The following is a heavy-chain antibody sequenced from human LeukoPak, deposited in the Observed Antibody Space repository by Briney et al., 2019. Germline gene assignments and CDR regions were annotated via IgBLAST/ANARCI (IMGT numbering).Heavy chain of an antibody. V-gene: IGHV3-7*01. D-gene: IGHD5-18*01. CDR2: IKQDGSEK. CDR3: ARDRGYSYGFSVFDP. CDR1: GFTFSSYW. Sequence: GGSLRLSCAVSGFTFSSYWMSWVRQAPGKGLEWVANIKQDGSEKYYVDSVKGRFTISRDNAKNSLYLQMNSLRAEDTAVYYCARDRGYSYGFSVFDPWGQGTLVTVSS. J-gene: IGHJ5*02.